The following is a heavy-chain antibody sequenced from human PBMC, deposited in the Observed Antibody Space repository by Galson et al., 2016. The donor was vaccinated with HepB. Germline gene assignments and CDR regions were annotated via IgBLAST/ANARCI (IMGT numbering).Heavy chain of an antibody. J-gene: IGHJ4*02. CDR1: GFAFSNYW. D-gene: IGHD3-22*01. Sequence: SLRLSCAGSGFAFSNYWMHWVRQIPGKGLVWVSTTNSPESIKTDADSVKGRFTISRDNSKNTLYLQMNSLRAEDTAVYYCVRDSYYDSSTWGQGTLVTVSS. CDR2: TNSPESIK. V-gene: IGHV3-74*01. CDR3: VRDSYYDSST.